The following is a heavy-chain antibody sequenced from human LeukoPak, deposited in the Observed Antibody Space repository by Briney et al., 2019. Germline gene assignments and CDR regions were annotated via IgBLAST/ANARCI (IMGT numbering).Heavy chain of an antibody. CDR2: IKSDGSDI. CDR1: GFTFSSYW. V-gene: IGHV3-74*01. CDR3: TSDRVYFGLDV. Sequence: PGGSLRLSCAASGFTFSSYWMHWVRQAPGKGLVWVSRIKSDGSDITYADSVKGRFTISRDNAKNTLYLQMNSLRAEDTAVCYCTSDRVYFGLDVWGQGTTVTVSS. J-gene: IGHJ6*02.